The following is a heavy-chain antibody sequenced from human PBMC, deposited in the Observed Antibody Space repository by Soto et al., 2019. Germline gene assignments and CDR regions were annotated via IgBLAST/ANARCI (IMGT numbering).Heavy chain of an antibody. J-gene: IGHJ5*02. CDR2: ISGGGTGA. V-gene: IGHV3-23*01. Sequence: EVQLLESGGGLVQPGGSLRLSCTASGFTFSDHAMTWVLQAPGKGLEWLSGISGGGTGAYYADSVKGRFTVSRDNSNNTVFLQMDSLRVEDTAVYYCAIDLWGHTPWGQGTLVTVSS. D-gene: IGHD3-16*01. CDR3: AIDLWGHTP. CDR1: GFTFSDHA.